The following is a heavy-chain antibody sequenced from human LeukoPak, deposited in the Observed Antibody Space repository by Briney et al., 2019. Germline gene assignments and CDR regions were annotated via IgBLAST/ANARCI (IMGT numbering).Heavy chain of an antibody. D-gene: IGHD1-26*01. Sequence: GGSLRLSCAASGFSFSSYAMSWVRQAPGKGLEWVSAISGNGGSTYYADSVKGRFTISRDNSKNTLYLQMNSLRAEDTAVYYCAKSGSYSDDAFDIWGQGTMVTVSS. CDR2: ISGNGGST. CDR3: AKSGSYSDDAFDI. J-gene: IGHJ3*02. V-gene: IGHV3-23*01. CDR1: GFSFSSYA.